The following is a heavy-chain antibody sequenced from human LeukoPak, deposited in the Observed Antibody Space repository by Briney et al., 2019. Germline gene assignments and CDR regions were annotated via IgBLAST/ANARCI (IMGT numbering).Heavy chain of an antibody. J-gene: IGHJ3*02. CDR2: INHSGST. CDR1: GGSFSGYY. Sequence: SETLSLTCAVYGGSFSGYYWSWIRQPPGKGLEWIGEINHSGSTNYNPSLKSRVTISVDTSKNQFSLKLSSVTAADTAVYYCARANYYDNSGYSRGAFDIWGQGTMVTASS. CDR3: ARANYYDNSGYSRGAFDI. V-gene: IGHV4-34*01. D-gene: IGHD3-22*01.